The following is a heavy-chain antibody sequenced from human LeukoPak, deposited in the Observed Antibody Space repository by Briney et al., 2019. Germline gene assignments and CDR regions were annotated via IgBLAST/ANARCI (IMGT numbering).Heavy chain of an antibody. CDR3: ARDLLDAVADMYYFDY. J-gene: IGHJ4*02. CDR1: GGSMSSSSYY. V-gene: IGHV4-39*07. CDR2: LYYSGTT. D-gene: IGHD6-19*01. Sequence: SETLSLTCTVSGGSMSSSSYYWGWIRQPPGKGLEWIGSLYYSGTTYRNPSLKSRVTMSVDTSKNQFSLNLSSVTAADTAVYFCARDLLDAVADMYYFDYWGQGTVVTVSS.